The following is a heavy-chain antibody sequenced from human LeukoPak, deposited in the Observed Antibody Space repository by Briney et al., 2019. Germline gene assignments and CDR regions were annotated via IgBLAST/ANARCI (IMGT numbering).Heavy chain of an antibody. CDR2: INYSGRT. CDR1: GDSISSSSYY. CDR3: ARNPSLHIVVVTAIDY. D-gene: IGHD2-21*02. V-gene: IGHV4-39*01. J-gene: IGHJ4*02. Sequence: SETLSLTCTVSGDSISSSSYYWGWIRQPPGKGLEWIGNINYSGRTYYNPSLKSLVTISVDTSKNQFSLKLSSVTAADTAVYYCARNPSLHIVVVTAIDYWGLGTLVTVSS.